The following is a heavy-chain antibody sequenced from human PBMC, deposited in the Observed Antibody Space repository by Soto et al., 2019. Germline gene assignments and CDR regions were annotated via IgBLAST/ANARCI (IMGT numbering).Heavy chain of an antibody. J-gene: IGHJ4*02. Sequence: PSETLSLPCAVSGYSIRSGDCLVWIRKHPGKGLEWIGSIYHSGSTYYNPSLKSRVTISVDTSKNQFSLKLSSVTAADTAVYYCARNYYDSSGYYYLDYWGQGTLVTVSS. V-gene: IGHV4-38-2*01. CDR3: ARNYYDSSGYYYLDY. CDR2: IYHSGST. D-gene: IGHD3-22*01. CDR1: GYSIRSGDC.